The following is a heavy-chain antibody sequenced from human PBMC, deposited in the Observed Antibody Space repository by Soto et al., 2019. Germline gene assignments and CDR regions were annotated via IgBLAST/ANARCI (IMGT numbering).Heavy chain of an antibody. CDR2: ISGSGGST. CDR3: AKDRDIVVVVAAPYFDY. CDR1: GFSFFSYA. V-gene: IGHV3-23*01. J-gene: IGHJ4*02. Sequence: GAPRLSPAAPGFSFFSYALSWGRQAPREGLEWVSAISGSGGSTYYADSVKGRFTISRDNSKNTLYLQMNSLRAEDTAVYYCAKDRDIVVVVAAPYFDYWGQGTLVTVSS. D-gene: IGHD2-15*01.